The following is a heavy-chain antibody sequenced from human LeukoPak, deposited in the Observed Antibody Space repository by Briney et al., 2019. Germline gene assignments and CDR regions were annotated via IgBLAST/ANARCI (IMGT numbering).Heavy chain of an antibody. V-gene: IGHV3-33*01. Sequence: GGSLRLSCAASGFTFSSYGMHWVRQAPGKGLEWVAVIWYDGSNKYYADSVKGRFTISRDNSKNTLYLQMNSLRAEDTAVYYCARDLEYQHPDYWGQGTLVTVSS. CDR1: GFTFSSYG. D-gene: IGHD2-2*01. CDR3: ARDLEYQHPDY. CDR2: IWYDGSNK. J-gene: IGHJ4*02.